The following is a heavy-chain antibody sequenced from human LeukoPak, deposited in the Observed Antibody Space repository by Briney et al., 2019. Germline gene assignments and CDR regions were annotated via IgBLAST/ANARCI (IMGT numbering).Heavy chain of an antibody. Sequence: GASVKVSCKASGGTFSSYAISWVRQAPGQGLEWMGWINPNSGGTNYAQKFQGRVTMTRDTSISTAYMELSRLRSDDTAVYYCARASLRITMVRGVIFGYWGQGTLVTVSS. CDR3: ARASLRITMVRGVIFGY. J-gene: IGHJ4*02. V-gene: IGHV1-2*02. CDR1: GGTFSSYA. D-gene: IGHD3-10*01. CDR2: INPNSGGT.